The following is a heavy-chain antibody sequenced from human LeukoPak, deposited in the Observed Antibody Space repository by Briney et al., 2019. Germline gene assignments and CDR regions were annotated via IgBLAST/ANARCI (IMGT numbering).Heavy chain of an antibody. CDR3: ARDLLLGY. V-gene: IGHV3-53*01. CDR1: GLSFSFYA. CDR2: IYTGGST. J-gene: IGHJ4*02. Sequence: GGSLRLSCAASGLSFSFYAMSWVRQAPGKGLEWVSVIYTGGSTYYADSVEGRFTISRDNSKNTLYLQMNGLRAEDTAVYYCARDLLLGYWGQGALVTVSS. D-gene: IGHD2-8*02.